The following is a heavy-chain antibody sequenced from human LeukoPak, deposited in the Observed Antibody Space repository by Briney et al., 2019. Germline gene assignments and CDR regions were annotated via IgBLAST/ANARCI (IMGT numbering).Heavy chain of an antibody. V-gene: IGHV1-69*04. CDR3: ARDRYDRAPFDY. CDR2: IIPILGIA. Sequence: SVKVSCKASGYIFTNYYMHWVRQAPGQGLEWMGRIIPILGIANYAQKFQGRVTITADKSTSTAYMELSSLRSEDTAVYYCARDRYDRAPFDYWGQGTLVTVSS. CDR1: GYIFTNYY. J-gene: IGHJ4*02. D-gene: IGHD5-12*01.